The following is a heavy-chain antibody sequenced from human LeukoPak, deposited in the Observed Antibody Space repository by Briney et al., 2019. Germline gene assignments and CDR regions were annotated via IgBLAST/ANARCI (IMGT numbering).Heavy chain of an antibody. CDR2: IRSKAYGGTT. CDR3: TRVAVIGAAAATEVDY. Sequence: GGSLRLSCTASGFTFGDYAMSWVRQAPGKGLEWVGFIRSKAYGGTTEYAASVKGRFTISRDDSKSIAYLQMNSLKTEDTAVYYCTRVAVIGAAAATEVDYWGQGTLVTVSS. J-gene: IGHJ4*02. D-gene: IGHD6-13*01. V-gene: IGHV3-49*04. CDR1: GFTFGDYA.